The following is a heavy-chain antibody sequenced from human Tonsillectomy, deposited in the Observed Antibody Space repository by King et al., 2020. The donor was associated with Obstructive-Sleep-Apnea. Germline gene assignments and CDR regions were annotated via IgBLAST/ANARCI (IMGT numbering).Heavy chain of an antibody. CDR1: GYTLTELS. CDR3: ATAILLLPYNWFDP. J-gene: IGHJ5*02. V-gene: IGHV1-24*01. D-gene: IGHD3-10*01. CDR2: FDPEDGET. Sequence: QLVQSGAEVKMPGASVKVSCKVSGYTLTELSMHWVRQAPGKGLEWMGGFDPEDGETIYAQKFQGRVTMTEDTSTDTAYMELSSLRSEDTAVYYCATAILLLPYNWFDPWGQGTLVTVSS.